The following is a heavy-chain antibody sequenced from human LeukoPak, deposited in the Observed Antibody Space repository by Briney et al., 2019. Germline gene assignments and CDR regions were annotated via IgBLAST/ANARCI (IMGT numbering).Heavy chain of an antibody. CDR2: INPNSGAT. J-gene: IGHJ5*02. V-gene: IGHV1-2*02. D-gene: IGHD6-13*01. CDR3: ARDQQGNWFDP. CDR1: GYTFSGYH. Sequence: ASVKVSCKASGYTFSGYHMHWVRQAPGQGLEWMGWINPNSGATNYAQKFQGRVTMTRDTSINADPMELSRLRSDDTAVYYCARDQQGNWFDPWGQGTLVTVSS.